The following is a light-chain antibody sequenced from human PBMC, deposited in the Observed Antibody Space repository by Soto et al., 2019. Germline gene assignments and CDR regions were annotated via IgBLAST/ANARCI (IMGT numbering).Light chain of an antibody. J-gene: IGKJ1*01. Sequence: DIQMTQSPSSLSASIGDTVTITCRASQGITNYLAWVHQRPGIAPKSLIYAASSLQSGVPSKFNGSGYGTNFTLTISSLQPEDFGTYYCQQYKSYPWTFGQGTKVEIK. CDR2: AAS. CDR3: QQYKSYPWT. V-gene: IGKV1-16*02. CDR1: QGITNY.